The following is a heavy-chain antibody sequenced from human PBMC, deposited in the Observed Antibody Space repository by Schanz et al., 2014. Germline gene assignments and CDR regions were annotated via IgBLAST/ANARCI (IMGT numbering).Heavy chain of an antibody. Sequence: EVKMVESGGGLVKPGGSLRLSCAASGFTFSSYAMSWVRQAPGMGLEWVSAISGRDGSTYYADSVRGRFTISRDNSKNTLYLQMNSLRAEDTAVYYCARPALWFGDNCFDPWGQGILXTVSS. D-gene: IGHD3-10*01. CDR2: ISGRDGST. J-gene: IGHJ5*02. CDR1: GFTFSSYA. V-gene: IGHV3-23*04. CDR3: ARPALWFGDNCFDP.